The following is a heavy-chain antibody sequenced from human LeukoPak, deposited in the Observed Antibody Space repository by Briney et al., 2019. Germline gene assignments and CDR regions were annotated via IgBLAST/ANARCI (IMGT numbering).Heavy chain of an antibody. V-gene: IGHV4-59*01. CDR3: ARVGPWCFDL. CDR1: SCSISTYY. CDR2: IDYSGST. J-gene: IGHJ2*01. Sequence: SETLSLTCSVSSCSISTYYWSWIRQPPGKGLEWIGYIDYSGSTNYNPSLKSRVTISVDASKNQFSLKLSSVTAADTAVYYCARVGPWCFDLWGRGTLVTVSS.